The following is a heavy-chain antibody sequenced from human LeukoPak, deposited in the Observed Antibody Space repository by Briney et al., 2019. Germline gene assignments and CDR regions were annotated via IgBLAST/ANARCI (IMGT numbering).Heavy chain of an antibody. CDR3: ARGIESYGDYGY. D-gene: IGHD4-17*01. CDR2: MYNSGST. CDR1: GGSISGSY. Sequence: SETLSLTCTVCGGSISGSYWSWIRQPPGKGLEWIAYMYNSGSTNYNPSLKSRVTISIDTSKNQFSLKLSSLTAADTAIYYCARGIESYGDYGYWGQGILVTVSS. J-gene: IGHJ4*02. V-gene: IGHV4-59*01.